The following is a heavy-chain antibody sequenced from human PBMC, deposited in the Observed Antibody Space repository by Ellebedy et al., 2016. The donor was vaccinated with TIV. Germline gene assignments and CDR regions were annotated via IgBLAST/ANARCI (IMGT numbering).Heavy chain of an antibody. Sequence: SETLSLTCTVSGGSISSGDYYWSWIRQPPGKGLEWIGYIYYSGSTYYNPSLKSPVTISVDTSKNQFSLKLSSVTAADTAVYYCARAPLTYGGSGSFWFDPWGQGTLVTVSS. D-gene: IGHD3-10*01. CDR3: ARAPLTYGGSGSFWFDP. CDR1: GGSISSGDYY. CDR2: IYYSGST. J-gene: IGHJ5*02. V-gene: IGHV4-30-4*01.